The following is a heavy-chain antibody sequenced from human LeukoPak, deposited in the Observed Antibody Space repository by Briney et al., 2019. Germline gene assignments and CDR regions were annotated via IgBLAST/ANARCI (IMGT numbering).Heavy chain of an antibody. Sequence: SETLSLTCTVSGGSISSSSYYWGWIRQPPRKGLEWIGEINHSGRANYNPSLKSRVTISVDTSKNQFSLKLSSVTAADTAVYYCARSPGYSSRKGANWGQGTLVTVSS. CDR1: GGSISSSSYY. CDR2: INHSGRA. J-gene: IGHJ4*02. CDR3: ARSPGYSSRKGAN. D-gene: IGHD6-13*01. V-gene: IGHV4-39*07.